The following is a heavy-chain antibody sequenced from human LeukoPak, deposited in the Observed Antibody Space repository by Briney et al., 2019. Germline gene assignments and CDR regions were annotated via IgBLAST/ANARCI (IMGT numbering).Heavy chain of an antibody. Sequence: SETLSLTCTVSGVSISSYYWSWIRQPPGKGLEWIGYIYYSGSTNYNPSLKSRVTISVDTSKNQFSLKLSSVTAADTAVYYCARDGTWIQLWLSGNMAFDIWGQGTMVTVSS. V-gene: IGHV4-59*01. CDR2: IYYSGST. J-gene: IGHJ3*02. D-gene: IGHD5-18*01. CDR3: ARDGTWIQLWLSGNMAFDI. CDR1: GVSISSYY.